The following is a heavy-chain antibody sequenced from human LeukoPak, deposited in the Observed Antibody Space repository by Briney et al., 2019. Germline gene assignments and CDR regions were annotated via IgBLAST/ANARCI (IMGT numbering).Heavy chain of an antibody. J-gene: IGHJ4*02. CDR2: ISYSGST. D-gene: IGHD3-10*01. CDR1: GDSMSNYH. V-gene: IGHV4-59*01. CDR3: ARSGLVRGVST. Sequence: SETLSLTCTVSGDSMSNYHWTWIRQPPGKELEWIGSISYSGSTNYNPSLKSRVTMPVDTSKNQFSLKLNSVTAADTAVYYCARSGLVRGVSTWGQGTLVTVSS.